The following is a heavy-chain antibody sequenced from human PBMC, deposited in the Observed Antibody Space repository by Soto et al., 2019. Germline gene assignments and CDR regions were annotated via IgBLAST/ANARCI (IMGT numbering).Heavy chain of an antibody. D-gene: IGHD1-7*01. V-gene: IGHV3-74*01. CDR1: GFTFSDYW. J-gene: IGHJ4*02. CDR2: IKSDGSST. CDR3: ARGAQNYYYFDY. Sequence: GGSLRLSCAASGFTFSDYWMSWVRQAPGKGLEWVSSIKSDGSSTNYADSVKGRFTISRDNAKNTLYLQVNSLRAEDTAVYYCARGAQNYYYFDYWGQGTLVTVSS.